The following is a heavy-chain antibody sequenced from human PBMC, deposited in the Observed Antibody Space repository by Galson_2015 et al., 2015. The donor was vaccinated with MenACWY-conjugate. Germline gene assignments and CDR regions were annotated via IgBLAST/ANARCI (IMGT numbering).Heavy chain of an antibody. V-gene: IGHV5-51*01. Sequence: QSGAEVKKPGESLKISCKGSGYSFSTYWIAWVRQLPGKGLEWIGLISPGDSNTRYSPAFHGQVTISADKSISTAYLQLHSLQASDTAMYYCARHPPGGRGMDVWGQGTTVTVSS. J-gene: IGHJ6*02. CDR3: ARHPPGGRGMDV. CDR2: ISPGDSNT. CDR1: GYSFSTYW. D-gene: IGHD1-26*01.